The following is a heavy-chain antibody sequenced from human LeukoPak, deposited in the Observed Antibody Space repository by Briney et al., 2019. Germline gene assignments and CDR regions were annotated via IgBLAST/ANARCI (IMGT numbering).Heavy chain of an antibody. CDR3: AKIKFPYSSSWYSLDY. J-gene: IGHJ4*02. CDR1: AFTFSNYA. D-gene: IGHD6-13*01. Sequence: PGGSLRLSCAASAFTFSNYAMSWVRQAPGKGLEWVSTISNSDSSTYYADSVKGRFTISRDNSENTLYLQMNSLRAEDTAVYYCAKIKFPYSSSWYSLDYWGQGTLVTVSS. CDR2: ISNSDSST. V-gene: IGHV3-23*01.